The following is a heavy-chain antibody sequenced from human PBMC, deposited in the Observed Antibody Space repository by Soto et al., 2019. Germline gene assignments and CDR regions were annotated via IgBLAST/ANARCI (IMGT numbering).Heavy chain of an antibody. CDR2: ISYDGRNE. CDR1: GFTFSDYA. V-gene: IGHV3-30*09. CDR3: ARKPTGMDV. J-gene: IGHJ6*02. Sequence: QVQLVESGGGVVQPGRSLRLSCAASGFTFSDYAMHWVRQAPGKGLEWVAAISYDGRNEYYTDSVKGRFAISRDDSKKTLQLQMNSLRTDDTAVYYCARKPTGMDVWGQGTTVIVSS.